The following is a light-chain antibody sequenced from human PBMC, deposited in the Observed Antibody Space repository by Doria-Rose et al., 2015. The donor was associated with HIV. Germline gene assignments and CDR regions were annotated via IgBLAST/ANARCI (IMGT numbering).Light chain of an antibody. CDR1: QRFSSTY. Sequence: EIAMTQSPGTLSLSPGEGATLSCRASQRFSSTYLAWYQQQPGQPPSLLIYDGSTTAAGIPDRFSASGSGTDFTPTISILQHEDVALYCYHYDGTSWTFGQGTKVEI. CDR2: DGS. V-gene: IGKV3-20*01. CDR3: HYDGTSWT. J-gene: IGKJ1*01.